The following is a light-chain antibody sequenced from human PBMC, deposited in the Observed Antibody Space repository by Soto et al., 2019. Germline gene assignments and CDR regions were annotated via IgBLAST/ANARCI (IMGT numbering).Light chain of an antibody. Sequence: EIVMTQSPATLSVSPGERATLSCRASQNVSSNLAWYQQKPGQAPRLLIYDASTRATGIPARFSGSGSGTEFTLTLSSLQSEDFAVYYCQQYNNWPPMAFGQGTKVEIK. V-gene: IGKV3-15*01. CDR3: QQYNNWPPMA. J-gene: IGKJ1*01. CDR1: QNVSSN. CDR2: DAS.